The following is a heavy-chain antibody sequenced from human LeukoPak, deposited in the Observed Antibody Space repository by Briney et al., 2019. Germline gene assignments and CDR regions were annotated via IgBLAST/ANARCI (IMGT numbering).Heavy chain of an antibody. Sequence: PGGSLRLSCAASGFTFSSYWMHWVRQAPGKGLVWVSRINTDGSSTSYADSVKGRFTISRDNAKNTLYLQMNSLRAEDTAVYYCARDPRRHNAKPFDYWGQGTLVTVSS. CDR2: INTDGSST. CDR3: ARDPRRHNAKPFDY. D-gene: IGHD1-14*01. J-gene: IGHJ4*02. CDR1: GFTFSSYW. V-gene: IGHV3-74*01.